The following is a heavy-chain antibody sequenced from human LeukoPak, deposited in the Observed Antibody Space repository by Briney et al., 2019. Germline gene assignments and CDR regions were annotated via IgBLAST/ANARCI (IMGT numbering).Heavy chain of an antibody. J-gene: IGHJ4*02. D-gene: IGHD4-11*01. Sequence: GGSLRLSCAASGFTFSSYWMHWVRQAPGKGLEWVSSISSSSSYIYYADSVKGRFTISRDNAKNSLYLQMNSLRAEDTAVYYCARDTTALGYWGQGTLVTVSS. CDR2: ISSSSSYI. CDR3: ARDTTALGY. V-gene: IGHV3-21*01. CDR1: GFTFSSYW.